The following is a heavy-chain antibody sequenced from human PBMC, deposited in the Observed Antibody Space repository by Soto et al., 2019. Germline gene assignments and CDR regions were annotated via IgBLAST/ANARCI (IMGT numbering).Heavy chain of an antibody. V-gene: IGHV3-23*01. CDR2: MSGSGGGT. CDR1: GFSFSSYA. J-gene: IGHJ4*02. D-gene: IGHD3-3*01. Sequence: GGSLTLSCAVSGFSFSSYALCWVRQAPAKWLEWVSAMSGSGGGTYYADSVKGRYTISRDNSKNTLSVQTNSLRAEDTAVYYCEKAKILRFLGWSPPFDYWGQGXLVTVYS. CDR3: EKAKILRFLGWSPPFDY.